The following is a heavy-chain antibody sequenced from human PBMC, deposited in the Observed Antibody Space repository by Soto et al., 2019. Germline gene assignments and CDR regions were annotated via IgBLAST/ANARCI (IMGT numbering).Heavy chain of an antibody. CDR3: ARTPIYYYDSSGYPRVGAFDI. V-gene: IGHV3-30-3*01. D-gene: IGHD3-22*01. Sequence: VGSLRLSCAASGFTFSSYAMHWVRQAPGKGLEWVAVTSYDGSNKYYADSVKGRFTISRDNSKNTLYLQMNSLRAEDTAVYYCARTPIYYYDSSGYPRVGAFDIWGQGTMVTVSS. CDR1: GFTFSSYA. CDR2: TSYDGSNK. J-gene: IGHJ3*02.